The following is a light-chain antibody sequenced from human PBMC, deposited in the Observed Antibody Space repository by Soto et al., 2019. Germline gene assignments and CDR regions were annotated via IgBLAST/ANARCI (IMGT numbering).Light chain of an antibody. Sequence: QSALTQPASVSGSPGQSITISCTGTSSDVGGYNYVSWYQQHPGKAPKLMIYDVSNRPSGVSNRFSGSKSGNTASLTISGLQADDEDDYYCSSYTSSSTYVVFGGGTKLTVL. CDR1: SSDVGGYNY. J-gene: IGLJ2*01. CDR3: SSYTSSSTYVV. V-gene: IGLV2-14*01. CDR2: DVS.